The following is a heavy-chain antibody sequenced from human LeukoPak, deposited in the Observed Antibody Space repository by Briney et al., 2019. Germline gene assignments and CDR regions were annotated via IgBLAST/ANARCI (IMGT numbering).Heavy chain of an antibody. CDR3: ASHSTRSSSWSPFDY. Sequence: HSGGSLRLSCAASGFTFSSYAMSWVRQAPGKGPEWVSAISGSGGRTYYADSVKGRFTISRDNSKNTLYLQMNSLRAEDTAVYYCASHSTRSSSWSPFDYWGQGTLVTVSS. J-gene: IGHJ4*02. V-gene: IGHV3-23*01. CDR1: GFTFSSYA. D-gene: IGHD6-13*01. CDR2: ISGSGGRT.